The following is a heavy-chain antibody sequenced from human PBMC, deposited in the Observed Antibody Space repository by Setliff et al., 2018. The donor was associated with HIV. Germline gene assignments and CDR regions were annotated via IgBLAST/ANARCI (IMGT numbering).Heavy chain of an antibody. CDR1: GGSISSGSYY. Sequence: PSETLSLTCTVSGGSISSGSYYWSWIRQPAGKGLEWIGRIYTSGSTKYNPSLKSRVTISVDTSKNQFSLKVSSVTAADTAVYYCARAVHSPSIYYYVFDYWGQGTLVTVSS. V-gene: IGHV4-61*02. CDR2: IYTSGST. CDR3: ARAVHSPSIYYYVFDY. D-gene: IGHD3-22*01. J-gene: IGHJ4*02.